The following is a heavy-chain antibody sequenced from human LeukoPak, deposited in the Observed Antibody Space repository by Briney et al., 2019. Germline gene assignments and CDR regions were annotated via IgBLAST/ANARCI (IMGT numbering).Heavy chain of an antibody. Sequence: GGSLRLSCAGSGFTFSAYEMNWVRQAPGKGLEWVSYISANGTILYYADSVKGRFTISRDIAKNSLYLQMNSLRAEDTAVYYCARAPYCSGGSCYRRRLEPFDYWGQGTLVTVSS. D-gene: IGHD2-15*01. CDR3: ARAPYCSGGSCYRRRLEPFDY. CDR1: GFTFSAYE. J-gene: IGHJ4*02. CDR2: ISANGTIL. V-gene: IGHV3-48*03.